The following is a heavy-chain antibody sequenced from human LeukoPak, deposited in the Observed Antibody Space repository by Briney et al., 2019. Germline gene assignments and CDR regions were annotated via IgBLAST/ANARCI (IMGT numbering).Heavy chain of an antibody. V-gene: IGHV3-7*04. CDR3: ARGDAFSGDH. J-gene: IGHJ4*02. CDR2: IHPEGNEK. Sequence: GGSLRLSCAGSGFMFSSYWMSWVRQAPGRGLEWVANIHPEGNEKYHVESVKGRFTISRDNAKNSLFLQMNGLRVEDTAVYYCARGDAFSGDHWGQGTLVTVSS. CDR1: GFMFSSYW.